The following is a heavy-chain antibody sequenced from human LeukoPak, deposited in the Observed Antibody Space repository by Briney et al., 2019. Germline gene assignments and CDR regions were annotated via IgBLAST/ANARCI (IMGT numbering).Heavy chain of an antibody. CDR1: GFTFSTYN. CDR2: ITSSSSYR. CDR3: ARDPGSGDY. V-gene: IGHV3-21*01. D-gene: IGHD1-26*01. Sequence: GGSLRLSCAASGFTFSTYNMNWVRQAPGKGLEWVSSITSSSSYRYYADSVKGRFTISRDNAKNSLYLQMNSLRAEDTAVYYCARDPGSGDYWGQGTLVTVSA. J-gene: IGHJ4*02.